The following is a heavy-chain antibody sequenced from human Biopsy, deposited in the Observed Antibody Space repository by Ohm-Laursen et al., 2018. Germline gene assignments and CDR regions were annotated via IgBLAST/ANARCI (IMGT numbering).Heavy chain of an antibody. CDR3: ARGMRSSGWPYFDS. CDR1: GDSVSSGSFY. Sequence: PSETLSLTCTVSGDSVSSGSFYWTWIRQPPGQGLEYIGYIYDRGSTANYNPSLESRVTMSVDMPKNQFSLKLSSGTAADTAIYYCARGMRSSGWPYFDSWGQGTLVTVSS. V-gene: IGHV4-61*01. D-gene: IGHD6-19*01. CDR2: IYDRGSTA. J-gene: IGHJ4*02.